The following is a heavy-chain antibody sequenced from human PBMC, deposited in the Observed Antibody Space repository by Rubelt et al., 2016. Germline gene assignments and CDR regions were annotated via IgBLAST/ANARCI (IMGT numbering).Heavy chain of an antibody. CDR3: ARVSGWYRAPGQDFDY. CDR2: INHSGSH. J-gene: IGHJ4*02. V-gene: IGHV4-34*01. CDR1: GGSFSGYY. Sequence: QVQLQQWGAGLLKPSETLSLTCAAYGGSFSGYYWSWIRQPPGKGLEWSGEINHSGSHNYNPSLKSRVTIAVDTSKNQFSLKLSSVTAADTAVYYCARVSGWYRAPGQDFDYWGQGTLVTVSS. D-gene: IGHD6-19*01.